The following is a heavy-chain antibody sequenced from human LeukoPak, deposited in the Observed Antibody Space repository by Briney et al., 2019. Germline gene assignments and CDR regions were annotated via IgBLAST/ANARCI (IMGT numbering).Heavy chain of an antibody. Sequence: GGSLRLSCAASGFTFDDYAMHWVRQAPGKGLEWVSGISWNSGSIGYADSVKGRFTISRDNAKNSLYLQMNSLRAEDTAVYYCARDRSTVTTWVDYWGQGTLVTVSS. V-gene: IGHV3-9*01. D-gene: IGHD4-17*01. CDR1: GFTFDDYA. CDR3: ARDRSTVTTWVDY. J-gene: IGHJ4*02. CDR2: ISWNSGSI.